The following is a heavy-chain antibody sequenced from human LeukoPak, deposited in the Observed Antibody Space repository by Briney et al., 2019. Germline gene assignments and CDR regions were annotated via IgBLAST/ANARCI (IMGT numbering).Heavy chain of an antibody. V-gene: IGHV4-38-2*02. CDR1: GYSISSGYH. CDR2: IYHSGST. Sequence: PSETLSLTCTVSGYSISSGYHWGWIRQPPGKGLEWIGSIYHSGSTYYNPSLKSRVTISVDTSKNQFSLKLSSVTAADTAVYYCARDHLEWELDYWGQGTLVTVSS. D-gene: IGHD1-26*01. CDR3: ARDHLEWELDY. J-gene: IGHJ4*02.